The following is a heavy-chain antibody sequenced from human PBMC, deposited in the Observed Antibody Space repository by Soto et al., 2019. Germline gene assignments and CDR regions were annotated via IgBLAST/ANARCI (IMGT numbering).Heavy chain of an antibody. CDR2: INPSSGET. J-gene: IGHJ5*02. D-gene: IGHD6-13*01. V-gene: IGHV1-18*01. CDR3: ARDWYPRFDP. CDR1: GYTFSSYG. Sequence: QIRLVQSGGEVRTPGASVKVSCKASGYTFSSYGITWVRQAPGQGLEWLVWINPSSGETNYAQKFQGRVTVTTDTSTTTGYMELRNLTFDDTAVYYCARDWYPRFDPWGQGTLVTVSS.